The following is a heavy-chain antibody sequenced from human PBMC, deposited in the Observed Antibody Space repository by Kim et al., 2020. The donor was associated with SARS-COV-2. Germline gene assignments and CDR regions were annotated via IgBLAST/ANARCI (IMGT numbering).Heavy chain of an antibody. J-gene: IGHJ6*02. CDR3: AGGKTPRSYYYDGMDV. Sequence: SLKSRVTISVDTSKTQFSLKLSSVTAADTAVYYCAGGKTPRSYYYDGMDVWGQGTTVTVSS. V-gene: IGHV4-34*13.